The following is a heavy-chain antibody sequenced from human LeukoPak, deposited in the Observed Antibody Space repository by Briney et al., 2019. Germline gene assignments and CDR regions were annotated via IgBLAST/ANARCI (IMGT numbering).Heavy chain of an antibody. CDR1: AFTFSDYS. D-gene: IGHD1-26*01. V-gene: IGHV3-48*01. CDR3: ARDRMKSGSYYFDY. Sequence: PGGSLRLSRAASAFTFSDYSMNWVRQAPREGLEWVSYISGKSSTIYYADSVKSRFTISRDNAKNSMYLQMNSLRAEDTAVYYCARDRMKSGSYYFDYWGPGTLVTVSS. J-gene: IGHJ4*02. CDR2: ISGKSSTI.